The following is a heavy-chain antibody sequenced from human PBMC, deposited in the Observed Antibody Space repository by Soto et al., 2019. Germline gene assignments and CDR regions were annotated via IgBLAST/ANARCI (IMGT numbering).Heavy chain of an antibody. D-gene: IGHD3-3*01. CDR2: INHSGST. Sequence: SETLSLTCAVYGGSFSGYYWSWIRQPPGKGLEWIGEINHSGSTNYNPSLKSRVTISVDTSKNQFSLKLSSVTAAGTAVYYCARGRVDFWSGYYPLRWFDPWGQGTLVTVSS. CDR1: GGSFSGYY. V-gene: IGHV4-34*01. CDR3: ARGRVDFWSGYYPLRWFDP. J-gene: IGHJ5*02.